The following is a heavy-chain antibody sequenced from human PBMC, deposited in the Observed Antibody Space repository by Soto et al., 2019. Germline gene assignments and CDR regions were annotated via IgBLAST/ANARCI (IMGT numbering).Heavy chain of an antibody. V-gene: IGHV2-5*02. CDR2: IYWDDDK. J-gene: IGHJ4*02. CDR1: GFSLSTSGVG. Sequence: QITLKESGPTLVKPTQTLTLTCTFSGFSLSTSGVGVGWIRQPPGKALEWLALIYWDDDKRYSPSLKSRLTITKNTPKNQVVLTMTNMDPVDTATYYCAHSGGTAMVFDYWGQGTLVTVSS. CDR3: AHSGGTAMVFDY. D-gene: IGHD5-18*01.